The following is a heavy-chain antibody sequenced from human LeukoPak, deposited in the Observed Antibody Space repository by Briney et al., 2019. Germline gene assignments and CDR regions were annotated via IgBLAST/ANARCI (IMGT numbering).Heavy chain of an antibody. J-gene: IGHJ4*02. Sequence: GGSLRLSCAASGFTFSSYSMNWVRQAPGKGLEWVSSISSSSSYIYYADSVKGRFTISRDNAKNSLYLQMNSLRAEDTAVYYCARVKEDEYDFWGGGGDYFDYGGRGPLVTVPS. CDR1: GFTFSSYS. CDR2: ISSSSSYI. V-gene: IGHV3-21*01. CDR3: ARVKEDEYDFWGGGGDYFDY. D-gene: IGHD3-3*01.